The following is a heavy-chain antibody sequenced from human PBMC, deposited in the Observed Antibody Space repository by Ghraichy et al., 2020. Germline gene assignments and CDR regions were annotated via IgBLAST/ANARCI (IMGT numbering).Heavy chain of an antibody. Sequence: GGSLRLSCAASGFTFSSYWMHWVRQAPGKGLVWVSRINNDGSSAYYADSVKGRFTISRDNAKNTLYLQMNSLRAEDTAEYYCARTTVTRSLDYWGQGTLVTVSS. CDR2: INNDGSSA. V-gene: IGHV3-74*01. CDR3: ARTTVTRSLDY. CDR1: GFTFSSYW. J-gene: IGHJ4*02. D-gene: IGHD4-17*01.